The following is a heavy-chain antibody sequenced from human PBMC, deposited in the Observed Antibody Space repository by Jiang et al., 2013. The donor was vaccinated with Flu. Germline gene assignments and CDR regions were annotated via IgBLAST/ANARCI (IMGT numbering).Heavy chain of an antibody. V-gene: IGHV1-69*01. CDR2: IIPIYATA. CDR1: GGTFSNFA. CDR3: ARAYYYGSGSYYIGAPFDY. Sequence: EVKKPGSSVKVSCKASGGTFSNFAISWVRQAPGQGLEWMGGIIPIYATASYAHKFQGRVTITADESTSTAYMELSSLRSEDTAVYYCARAYYYGSGSYYIGAPFDYWGQGTLVTVSS. J-gene: IGHJ4*02. D-gene: IGHD3-10*01.